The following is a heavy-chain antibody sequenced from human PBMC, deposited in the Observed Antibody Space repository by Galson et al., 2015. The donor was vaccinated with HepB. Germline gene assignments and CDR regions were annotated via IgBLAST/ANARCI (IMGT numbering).Heavy chain of an antibody. J-gene: IGHJ5*02. Sequence: LSLTCTVSGDSISTYYWSWFRQSPGKVLEWIGHIYYRGYTDYNPSLKSRVTISVDTSKNQFSLKVISVTAADTAVYYCARGAMDEIPSSDILAGPRSVFRFDPWGQGTLVTVSS. V-gene: IGHV4-59*01. D-gene: IGHD3-9*01. CDR2: IYYRGYT. CDR1: GDSISTYY. CDR3: ARGAMDEIPSSDILAGPRSVFRFDP.